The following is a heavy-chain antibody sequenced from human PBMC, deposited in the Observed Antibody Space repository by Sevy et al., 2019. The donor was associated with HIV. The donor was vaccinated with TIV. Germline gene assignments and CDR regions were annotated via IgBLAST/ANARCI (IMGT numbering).Heavy chain of an antibody. J-gene: IGHJ5*02. CDR2: INSDGSST. V-gene: IGHV3-74*01. CDR3: ARATHGDWFDP. Sequence: GGSLRLSCAASGFTFSSYWMDWVRQAPGTGLVWVSRINSDGSSTSYADSVKGRFTISRDNAKNTLYLQMNSLRAEDTAVYYCARATHGDWFDPWGQRTLVTVSS. CDR1: GFTFSSYW. D-gene: IGHD3-10*01.